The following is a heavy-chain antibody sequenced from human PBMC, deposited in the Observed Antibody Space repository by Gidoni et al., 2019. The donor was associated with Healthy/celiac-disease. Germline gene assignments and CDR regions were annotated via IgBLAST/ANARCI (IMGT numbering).Heavy chain of an antibody. CDR3: ARDLNFWSGYLYGMDV. D-gene: IGHD3-3*01. Sequence: EVQLVESGGGLVQPGGSLRLSCAASGFPFSSYWMSWVSHAPGKGLEWVANIKQEGSEKYYVDSVKGRFTISRDNAKNSLYLQMNSLRAEDTAVYYCARDLNFWSGYLYGMDVWGQGTTVTVSS. CDR1: GFPFSSYW. V-gene: IGHV3-7*01. CDR2: IKQEGSEK. J-gene: IGHJ6*02.